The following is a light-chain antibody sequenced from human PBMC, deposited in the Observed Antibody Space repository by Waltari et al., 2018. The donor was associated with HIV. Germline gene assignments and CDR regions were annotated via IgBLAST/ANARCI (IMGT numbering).Light chain of an antibody. CDR2: RVK. J-gene: IGLJ1*01. Sequence: QSALAQPASVSGSPGQSITFSCTGTRSDIGAYNYVPWYQNHPDKAPNVIIYRVKRRPSGVSDRFSGSKSGNTASLTISGLQAEDEADYYCSSYTTSNTYVFGRGTTVSVL. CDR3: SSYTTSNTYV. CDR1: RSDIGAYNY. V-gene: IGLV2-14*01.